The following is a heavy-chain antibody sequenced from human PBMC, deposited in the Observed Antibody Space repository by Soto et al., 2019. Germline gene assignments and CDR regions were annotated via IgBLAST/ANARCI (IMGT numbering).Heavy chain of an antibody. D-gene: IGHD3-22*01. J-gene: IGHJ6*02. V-gene: IGHV1-18*01. CDR2: ISPYDGNT. CDR3: ARGGYYDRSGFRNYHYYGINV. Sequence: ASVKVSCKASGYTFSSYGINWVRQAPGQGLEWLGWISPYDGNTKYAQIIQGRVSMTTDTSTKTAYMEVRSLRSDDTAGYYCARGGYYDRSGFRNYHYYGINVWG. CDR1: GYTFSSYG.